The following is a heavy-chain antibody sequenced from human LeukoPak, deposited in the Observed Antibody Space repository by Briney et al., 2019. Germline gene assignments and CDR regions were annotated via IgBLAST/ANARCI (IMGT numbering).Heavy chain of an antibody. V-gene: IGHV3-7*01. D-gene: IGHD3-10*02. Sequence: PGGSLRLSCAASGFTFNTYWMSWGRQAPGKGLEGVANIKPDGSESYYADSVKGRFSISRDNTKNSLYLQMNSLRAEDTAVYYCARDVRSGLNYFVFADYWGQGTLVTVSS. CDR3: ARDVRSGLNYFVFADY. CDR2: IKPDGSES. J-gene: IGHJ4*02. CDR1: GFTFNTYW.